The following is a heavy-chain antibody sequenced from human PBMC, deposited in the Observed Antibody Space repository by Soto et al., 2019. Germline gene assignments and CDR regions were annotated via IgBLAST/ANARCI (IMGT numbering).Heavy chain of an antibody. CDR2: IKSKTDGGTT. V-gene: IGHV3-15*01. D-gene: IGHD3-3*01. J-gene: IGHJ6*03. CDR3: TKPPPTYYDFWSGYSTDMDV. Sequence: GGSLRLSCAASGFTFSNAWMSWVRQAPGKGLEWVGRIKSKTDGGTTDYAAPVKGRFTISRDDSKNTLYLQMNSLKTEDTAVYYCTKPPPTYYDFWSGYSTDMDVWGKGTTVTVSS. CDR1: GFTFSNAW.